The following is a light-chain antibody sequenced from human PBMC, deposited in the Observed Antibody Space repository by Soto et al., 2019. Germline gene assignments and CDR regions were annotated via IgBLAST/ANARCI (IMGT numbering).Light chain of an antibody. V-gene: IGKV3-11*01. Sequence: EVVLAQSPATLSVSPGERVTLSCRTSQGVGGQLNWYQQKPGQAPSLLIYDTFKRATGIPARFSGSGSGTDFTLTTNSLEAEDLGLYYCQQRNDWPNTFGQGTRLDIK. CDR1: QGVGGQ. CDR2: DTF. CDR3: QQRNDWPNT. J-gene: IGKJ5*01.